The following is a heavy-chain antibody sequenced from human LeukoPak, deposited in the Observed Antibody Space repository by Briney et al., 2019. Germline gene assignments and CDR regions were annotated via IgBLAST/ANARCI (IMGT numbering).Heavy chain of an antibody. CDR3: AKSVRGRATYYFDY. CDR2: LSGSGNSS. V-gene: IGHV3-23*01. D-gene: IGHD2-15*01. CDR1: GCSFSNYG. Sequence: GGSLRLSCAASGCSFSNYGLTWVRQAPGKGLEWVSSLSGSGNSSFYADSVKGRFTISRDNSKNTLFLQMHSLRAEDTAVYYCAKSVRGRATYYFDYWGHGTLVTVSS. J-gene: IGHJ4*01.